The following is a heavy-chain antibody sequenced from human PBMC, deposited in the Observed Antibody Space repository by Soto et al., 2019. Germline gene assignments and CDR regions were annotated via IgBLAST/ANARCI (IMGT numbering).Heavy chain of an antibody. D-gene: IGHD5-18*01. J-gene: IGHJ5*02. CDR3: ARESGVYSYGFWSWYWFDP. V-gene: IGHV4-34*01. CDR1: GGSFSGYY. CDR2: INHSGST. Sequence: SETLSLTCAVYGGSFSGYYWSWIRQPPGKGLEWIGEINHSGSTNYNPSLKSRVTISVDTSKNQFSLKLSPVTAAYTAVYYCARESGVYSYGFWSWYWFDPWGQGTLVTVSS.